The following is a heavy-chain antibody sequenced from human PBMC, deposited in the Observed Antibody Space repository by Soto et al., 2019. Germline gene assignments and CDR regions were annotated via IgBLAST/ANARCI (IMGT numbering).Heavy chain of an antibody. CDR2: INSDGSST. V-gene: IGHV3-74*01. CDR1: GFTFSSNW. D-gene: IGHD3-22*01. CDR3: ARDGPYDSSGYDY. Sequence: GGSLRLSCAASGFTFSSNWMNWVRQAPGKGLEWVSRINSDGSSTSYADSVKGRFTISRDNAKNTLYLQMNSLRAEDTAVYYCARDGPYDSSGYDYWGQGTLVTVSS. J-gene: IGHJ4*02.